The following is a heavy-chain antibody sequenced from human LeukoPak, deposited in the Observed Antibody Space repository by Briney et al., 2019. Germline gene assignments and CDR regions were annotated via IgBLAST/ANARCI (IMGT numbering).Heavy chain of an antibody. CDR1: EYSFPNYC. CDR2: IYPGDSDT. CDR3: ARQGIHYDFWSGYSHDFGY. V-gene: IGHV5-51*01. J-gene: IGHJ4*02. Sequence: HGESLKISCKHSEYSFPNYCIGWVRQMPGKGLEWMGLIYPGDSDTRYRPSFQGQVTISADKSLSTAYLQWSSLKASDTAMYYCARQGIHYDFWSGYSHDFGYWGQGTLVTVSS. D-gene: IGHD3-3*01.